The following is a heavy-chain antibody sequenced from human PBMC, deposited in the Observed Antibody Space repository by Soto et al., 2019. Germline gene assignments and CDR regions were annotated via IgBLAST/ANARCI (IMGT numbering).Heavy chain of an antibody. CDR2: INHSGNT. Sequence: PSETLSLTCAVYGGSLSGYYWSWIRQPPGKALEWLGEINHSGNTNYNPSLKSRVTTSVDTSKNQLFLNLSSVTAADTAMYYCARHHVRGRTIAGAAEFWGQGTLVTVSS. J-gene: IGHJ4*02. CDR3: ARHHVRGRTIAGAAEF. V-gene: IGHV4-34*01. CDR1: GGSLSGYY. D-gene: IGHD1-26*01.